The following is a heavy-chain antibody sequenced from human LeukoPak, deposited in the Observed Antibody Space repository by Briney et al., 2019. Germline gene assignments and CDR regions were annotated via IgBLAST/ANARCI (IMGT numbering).Heavy chain of an antibody. V-gene: IGHV1-2*02. Sequence: ASVKVSCKASGYTFTGYYMHWVRQAPGQGLEWMGWINPNGGGTNYAQKFQGRVTMTRDTSISTAYMELSRLRSDDTAVYYCARSGRIQLWLLYWGQGTLVTVSS. CDR1: GYTFTGYY. CDR3: ARSGRIQLWLLY. CDR2: INPNGGGT. D-gene: IGHD5-18*01. J-gene: IGHJ4*02.